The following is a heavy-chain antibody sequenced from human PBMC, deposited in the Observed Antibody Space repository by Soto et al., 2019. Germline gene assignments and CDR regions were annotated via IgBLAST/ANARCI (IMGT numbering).Heavy chain of an antibody. Sequence: PGGSLRLSCAASGFTSSEAWMNWVRQAPGKGLEWVGRIRSKDVGATTDYAAPVKGKFTISRDDSKNTVFLQINSLNTEDTAMYYCTTASFYVWGQGTMVTVSS. J-gene: IGHJ3*01. CDR3: TTASFYV. D-gene: IGHD6-6*01. V-gene: IGHV3-15*07. CDR2: IRSKDVGATT. CDR1: GFTSSEAW.